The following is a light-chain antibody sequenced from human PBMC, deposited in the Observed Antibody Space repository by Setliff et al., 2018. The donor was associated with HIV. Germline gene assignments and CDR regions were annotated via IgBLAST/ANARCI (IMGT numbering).Light chain of an antibody. CDR1: SSDVGGYNY. Sequence: QSVLTQPASVSGSSGQSITVSCTGTSSDVGGYNYVSWYQKYPGKAPQLLIYDVSNRPSEVSDRFSGSKSGNTASLTISGLQAEDKADYYCSSYTSSSTLIFGGGTKATVL. CDR2: DVS. V-gene: IGLV2-14*03. J-gene: IGLJ2*01. CDR3: SSYTSSSTLI.